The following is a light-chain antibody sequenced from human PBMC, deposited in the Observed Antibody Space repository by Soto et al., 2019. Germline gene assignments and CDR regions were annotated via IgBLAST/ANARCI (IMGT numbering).Light chain of an antibody. V-gene: IGKV1-5*03. CDR3: QPYNPYPTLT. Sequence: DIQMTQSPSTLAAAVGDRVTITCRASQSISNWLAWYQQKPGKAHKLLIYQASNLEGGVPSRFSGSGSGTEFTLTISSLLPDDFAPYYCQPYNPYPTLTFGQGTKV. CDR1: QSISNW. J-gene: IGKJ1*01. CDR2: QAS.